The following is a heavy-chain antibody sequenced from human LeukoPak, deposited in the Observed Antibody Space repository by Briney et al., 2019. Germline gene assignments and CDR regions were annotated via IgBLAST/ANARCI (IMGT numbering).Heavy chain of an antibody. V-gene: IGHV4-38-2*01. Sequence: SETLSLTCAVTGYSISSGYYWGWIRQPPGKGLEWIGIIYHSGSTYYNPSLKSRVTISVDTSKNQFYLKLSSVTAADTAVYYCARHSWIRASSAAFDIWGQGTMVTVSS. CDR2: IYHSGST. CDR3: ARHSWIRASSAAFDI. CDR1: GYSISSGYY. D-gene: IGHD5-18*01. J-gene: IGHJ3*02.